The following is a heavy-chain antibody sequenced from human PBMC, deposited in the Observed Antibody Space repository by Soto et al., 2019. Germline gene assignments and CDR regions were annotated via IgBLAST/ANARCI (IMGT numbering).Heavy chain of an antibody. CDR2: ISGSGGST. J-gene: IGHJ6*02. Sequence: GGSLRLSCAASGFTFSSYAMSWVRQAPGKGLEWVSAISGSGGSTYYADSVKGRFTISRDNSKNTLYLQRNSLRAEDTAVYYCAKDLRFLEWLLYYYYGMDVWGQGTTVTVSS. CDR3: AKDLRFLEWLLYYYYGMDV. D-gene: IGHD3-3*01. V-gene: IGHV3-23*01. CDR1: GFTFSSYA.